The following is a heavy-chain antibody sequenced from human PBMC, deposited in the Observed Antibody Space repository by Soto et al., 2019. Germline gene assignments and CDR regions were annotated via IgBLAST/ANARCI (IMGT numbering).Heavy chain of an antibody. Sequence: QVQLVQSGTEVTKPGASVKVSCKASGYTFTSYGIHWVRQAPGQRLELMGWINAANGDTKYSPKFQGRATITRDTSASTAYMELSSLRSEDTAVYYCVRRHVSATGIDWFDPWGQGTLVTVSS. V-gene: IGHV1-3*01. D-gene: IGHD6-13*01. CDR1: GYTFTSYG. CDR3: VRRHVSATGIDWFDP. J-gene: IGHJ5*02. CDR2: INAANGDT.